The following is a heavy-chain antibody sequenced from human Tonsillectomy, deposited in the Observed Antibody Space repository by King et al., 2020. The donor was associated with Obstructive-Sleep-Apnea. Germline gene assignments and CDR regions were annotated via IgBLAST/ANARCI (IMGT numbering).Heavy chain of an antibody. CDR3: ARVSYERIAAAGTFDY. D-gene: IGHD6-13*01. V-gene: IGHV3-30*04. J-gene: IGHJ4*02. CDR1: GFTFSSYA. CDR2: ISYDGSNK. Sequence: QLVQSGGGVVQPGRSLRLSCAASGFTFSSYAMHWVRQAPGKGLEWVAVISYDGSNKYYADSVKGRFTISRDNSKNTLYLQMNSLRAEDTAVYYCARVSYERIAAAGTFDYWGQGTLVTVSS.